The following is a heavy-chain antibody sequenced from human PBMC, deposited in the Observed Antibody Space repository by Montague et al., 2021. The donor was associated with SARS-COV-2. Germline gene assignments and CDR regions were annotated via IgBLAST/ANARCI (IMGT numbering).Heavy chain of an antibody. CDR1: GGSTSNYY. Sequence: SETLSLTCSVSGGSTSNYYWTWIRQSPGKGLQWIGYIFYTGSKKFNPSLKTRVSMSLDASKNHFSLRLSVVTAADTARYYCARAQNICFIANCVNYFDLWGQGALVTVSS. J-gene: IGHJ4*02. CDR2: IFYTGSK. CDR3: ARAQNICFIANCVNYFDL. D-gene: IGHD2-15*01. V-gene: IGHV4-59*01.